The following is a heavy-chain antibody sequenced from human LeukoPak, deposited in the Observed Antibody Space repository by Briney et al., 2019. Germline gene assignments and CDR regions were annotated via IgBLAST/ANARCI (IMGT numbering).Heavy chain of an antibody. J-gene: IGHJ6*04. V-gene: IGHV3-48*03. CDR1: GFTFSSYE. CDR2: ISSGGSTI. Sequence: GGSLRLSCATSGFTFSSYEMNWVRQAPGKGLEWVSYISSGGSTIYYADSVKDRFTISRDNAKNSLYLQMNSLRAEDTAVYYCAREWKQWLVPSYYYYGMDVWGKGTTVTVSS. CDR3: AREWKQWLVPSYYYYGMDV. D-gene: IGHD6-19*01.